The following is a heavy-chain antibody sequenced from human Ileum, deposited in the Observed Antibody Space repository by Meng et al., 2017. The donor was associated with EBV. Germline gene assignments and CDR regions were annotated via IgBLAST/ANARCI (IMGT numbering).Heavy chain of an antibody. D-gene: IGHD3-10*01. V-gene: IGHV4-31*03. Sequence: EWRRGRVKPSGHLSLNCQVSGGSLSSGGYYWSWIRQHPGKGLEWIGYIHSSGSTYYNPSLRSRLTISVDTSKNQFSLKLSSVTAADTAVYYCARASYGSGSPLGESWFDPWGQGTLVTASS. J-gene: IGHJ5*02. CDR3: ARASYGSGSPLGESWFDP. CDR1: GGSLSSGGYY. CDR2: IHSSGST.